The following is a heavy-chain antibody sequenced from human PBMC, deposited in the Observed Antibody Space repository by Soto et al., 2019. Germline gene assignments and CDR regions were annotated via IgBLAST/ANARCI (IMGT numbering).Heavy chain of an antibody. CDR2: ISWNNGSI. V-gene: IGHV3-9*01. CDR3: AKDRGLVLSFYFDY. Sequence: EVQLVESGGGLVQPGRSLRLSCAASGFTFDDYAMHWVRQAPGKGLEWVSGISWNNGSIGYADSVKGRFTISSDNAKNSLYLQMNSLRAEDTALYYCAKDRGLVLSFYFDYWGQGTLVTVSS. D-gene: IGHD6-19*01. J-gene: IGHJ4*02. CDR1: GFTFDDYA.